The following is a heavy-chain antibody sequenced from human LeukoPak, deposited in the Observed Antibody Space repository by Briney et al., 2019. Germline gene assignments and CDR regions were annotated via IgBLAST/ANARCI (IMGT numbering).Heavy chain of an antibody. J-gene: IGHJ4*02. V-gene: IGHV3-23*01. Sequence: GGSLRLSCAASGFTFSSYAMSWVRQAPGKGLEWVLAISGSGGSTYYADSVKGRFTISRDNSKNTLYLQMNSLRAEDTAAYYCAKDGLRYFDWFHFDYWGQGTLVTVSS. D-gene: IGHD3-9*01. CDR2: ISGSGGST. CDR1: GFTFSSYA. CDR3: AKDGLRYFDWFHFDY.